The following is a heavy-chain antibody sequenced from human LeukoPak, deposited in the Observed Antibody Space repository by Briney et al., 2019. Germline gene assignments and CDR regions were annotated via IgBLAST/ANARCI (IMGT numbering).Heavy chain of an antibody. J-gene: IGHJ3*02. CDR1: GGTFSSYA. CDR3: ANSGYSGYEEDI. D-gene: IGHD5-12*01. Sequence: ASVKVSCKASGGTFSSYAISWVRQASGQGLEWMGRIIPILGIANYAQKFQGRVTITADKSTSTAYMELSSLRSEDTAVYYCANSGYSGYEEDIWGQGTMVTVSS. V-gene: IGHV1-69*04. CDR2: IIPILGIA.